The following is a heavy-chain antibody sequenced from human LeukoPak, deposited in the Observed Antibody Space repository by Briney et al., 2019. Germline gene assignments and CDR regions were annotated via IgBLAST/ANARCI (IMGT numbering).Heavy chain of an antibody. Sequence: PGGSLRLSCAASGLTFSSYAMSCVRQAPGKGLEWVSSISGVGGDTYYAVSVKGRFTISRDDSQNTLYLHMNSLRAGDTAVYYCAKARAGQAFDYWGQGTLVTVSS. CDR2: ISGVGGDT. J-gene: IGHJ4*02. V-gene: IGHV3-23*01. CDR1: GLTFSSYA. CDR3: AKARAGQAFDY.